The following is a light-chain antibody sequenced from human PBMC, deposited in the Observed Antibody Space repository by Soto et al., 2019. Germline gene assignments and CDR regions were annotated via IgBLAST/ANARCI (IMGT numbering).Light chain of an antibody. CDR3: QQYTTHVT. CDR2: KAS. J-gene: IGKJ1*01. CDR1: QSVDRW. V-gene: IGKV1-5*03. Sequence: DIQMTQSPSTLSASVGDRVTITCRASQSVDRWLAWYQQRPGKAPKALIYKASNLESGVQSRFSGSGSGTEFTLTITSLQPGDIATYYCQQYTTHVTFGQGTMVEMK.